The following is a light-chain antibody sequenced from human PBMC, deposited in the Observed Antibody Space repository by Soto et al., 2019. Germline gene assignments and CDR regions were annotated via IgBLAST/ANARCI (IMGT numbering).Light chain of an antibody. CDR2: QAS. J-gene: IGKJ1*01. V-gene: IGKV1-5*03. Sequence: HVTQHPSHVPGPVGPGDTIACRASRSLQTWLDWDQRKPWKVSKFLIYQASSLQNGVSARFSGSGSGTECTLTISSLQPDDFATYYCQHYNSYSEAFGQGTKVDIK. CDR3: QHYNSYSEA. CDR1: RSLQTW.